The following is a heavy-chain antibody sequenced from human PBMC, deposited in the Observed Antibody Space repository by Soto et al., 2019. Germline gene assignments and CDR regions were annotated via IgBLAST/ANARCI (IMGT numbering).Heavy chain of an antibody. CDR2: LYYSGST. V-gene: IGHV4-31*01. J-gene: IGHJ5*02. Sequence: QVQLQESGPGLVKPSQTLSLTCTVSGGSISSGGYYWSWIRQHPGKGLEWIGYLYYSGSTYYNPSLQSLVTISVDTSKNQFSLKLSSVTAADTAVYYCAREGKVGDYVDWFDPWGQGTLVTVSS. CDR1: GGSISSGGYY. CDR3: AREGKVGDYVDWFDP. D-gene: IGHD4-17*01.